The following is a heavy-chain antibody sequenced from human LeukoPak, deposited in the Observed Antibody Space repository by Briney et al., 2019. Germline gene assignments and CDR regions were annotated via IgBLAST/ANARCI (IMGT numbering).Heavy chain of an antibody. CDR2: IYGGGST. J-gene: IGHJ4*02. CDR3: ARVVGATYFDY. D-gene: IGHD1-26*01. Sequence: GGSLRLSCAASGFTVSSNYMSWVRQAPVKGLEWVSVIYGGGSTYYADSVKGRFTISRDNSKNTLYLQMNGLRAEDTALYYCARVVGATYFDYWGQGTLVTVSS. V-gene: IGHV3-53*01. CDR1: GFTVSSNY.